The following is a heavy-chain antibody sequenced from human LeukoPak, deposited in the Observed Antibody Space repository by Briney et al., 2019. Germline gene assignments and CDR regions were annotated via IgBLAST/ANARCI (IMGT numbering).Heavy chain of an antibody. J-gene: IGHJ4*02. CDR2: IYYSGST. Sequence: SETLSLTCTVSGGSISSYYWSWIRQPPGKGLEWIGYIYYSGSTNYNPSLKSRVTISVDTSKNQFSLKLSSVTAADTAVYYCARVTRGATPYFDYWGQGTLVAVSS. CDR3: ARVTRGATPYFDY. CDR1: GGSISSYY. D-gene: IGHD3-10*01. V-gene: IGHV4-59*01.